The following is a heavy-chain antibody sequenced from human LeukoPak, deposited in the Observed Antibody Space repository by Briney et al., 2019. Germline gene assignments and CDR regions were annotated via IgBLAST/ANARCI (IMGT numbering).Heavy chain of an antibody. Sequence: GESLKISCKGSGYSFTSYWIGWVRQMPGKGLEWMGIIYPGDSDTRYSPSFQGQVTISADKSISTAYLQWSSLKASDTAMYYCARTAARTYYYYYMDVWGKGTTVTVSS. J-gene: IGHJ6*03. D-gene: IGHD6-6*01. CDR1: GYSFTSYW. CDR2: IYPGDSDT. V-gene: IGHV5-51*01. CDR3: ARTAARTYYYYYMDV.